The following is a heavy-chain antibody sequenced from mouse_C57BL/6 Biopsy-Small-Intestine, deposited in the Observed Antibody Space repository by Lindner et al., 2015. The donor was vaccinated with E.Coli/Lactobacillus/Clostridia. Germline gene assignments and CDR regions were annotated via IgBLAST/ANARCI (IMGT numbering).Heavy chain of an antibody. CDR1: GYSFTAYN. J-gene: IGHJ3*01. Sequence: VQLQESGAELVKPGAAVKISCKVSGYSFTAYNINWVKQSLGESLEWIGNVDPNYGSTSYNQKFKGKATLTVDKSSSTAYMQLNSLTSEDSAVYFCARSKLFAYWGQGTLVTVSA. V-gene: IGHV1-39*01. CDR2: VDPNYGST. CDR3: ARSKLFAY.